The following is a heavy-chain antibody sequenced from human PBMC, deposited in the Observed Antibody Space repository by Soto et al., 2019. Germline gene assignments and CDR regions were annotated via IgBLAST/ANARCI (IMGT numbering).Heavy chain of an antibody. CDR1: GGSVNGYY. CDR2: VNHTGVT. Sequence: SVTLSRTCAVYGGSVNGYYLNGIRQPPGKGLEWIVEVNHTGVTHYNPSLTRRLTMSVDASKNQFFMKMASVTAADTAVHYCARENHDCCSLYPQAFDYWGRGILVTVSS. D-gene: IGHD3-3*01. J-gene: IGHJ4*02. CDR3: ARENHDCCSLYPQAFDY. V-gene: IGHV4-34*10.